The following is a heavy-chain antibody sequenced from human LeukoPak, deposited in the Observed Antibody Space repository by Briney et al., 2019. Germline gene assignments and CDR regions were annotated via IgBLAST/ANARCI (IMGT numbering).Heavy chain of an antibody. CDR3: ARDLSLGWFGELFGYYFDY. J-gene: IGHJ4*02. D-gene: IGHD3-10*01. CDR2: INPNSGGT. V-gene: IGHV1-2*02. CDR1: GYTFTGYY. Sequence: GSVKVSCKASGYTFTGYYMHWVRQAPGQGLEWMGWINPNSGGTNYAQKFQGRVTMTRDTSISTAYMELSRLRSDDTAVYYCARDLSLGWFGELFGYYFDYWGQGTLVTVSS.